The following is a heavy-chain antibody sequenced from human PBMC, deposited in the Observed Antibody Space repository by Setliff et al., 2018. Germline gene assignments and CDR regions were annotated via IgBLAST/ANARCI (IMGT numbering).Heavy chain of an antibody. CDR1: GGSFSGYY. V-gene: IGHV4-34*01. Sequence: SETLSLTCAVYGGSFSGYYWSWIRQPPGKGLEWIGEINHSGSTNYNPSLKSRVTISIDTSKNQFSLKLSSVTAADTAVYYCASLGMTTMMDWYFDLWGRGTLVTVSS. J-gene: IGHJ2*01. CDR3: ASLGMTTMMDWYFDL. D-gene: IGHD4-4*01. CDR2: INHSGST.